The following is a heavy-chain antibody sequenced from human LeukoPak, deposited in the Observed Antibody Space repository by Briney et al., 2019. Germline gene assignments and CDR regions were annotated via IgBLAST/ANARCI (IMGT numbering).Heavy chain of an antibody. V-gene: IGHV4-59*01. Sequence: PSETLSLTCTVSGGSIRSSHWSWIRQPPGKGLEFIGYIYYSGTSNYNPSLKSRVTMSVDTSNNQFSPKLNSVTAADTAVYYCAKAAGYSSIYWFDPWGQGTLVTVSS. J-gene: IGHJ5*02. CDR2: IYYSGTS. CDR3: AKAAGYSSIYWFDP. D-gene: IGHD6-13*01. CDR1: GGSIRSSH.